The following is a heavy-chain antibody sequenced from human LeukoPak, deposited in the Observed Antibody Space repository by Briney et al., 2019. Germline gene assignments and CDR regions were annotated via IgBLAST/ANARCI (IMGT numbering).Heavy chain of an antibody. D-gene: IGHD3-3*01. CDR1: GGTFSSYT. J-gene: IGHJ3*02. CDR3: AREQRYRGFLEWLFPEI. Sequence: SVKVSCKASGGTFSSYTISWVRQAPGQGLEWMGRIIPILGIANYAQKFQGRVTITADKSTSTAYMELSSLRSEDTAVYYCAREQRYRGFLEWLFPEIWGQGTMVTVSS. CDR2: IIPILGIA. V-gene: IGHV1-69*04.